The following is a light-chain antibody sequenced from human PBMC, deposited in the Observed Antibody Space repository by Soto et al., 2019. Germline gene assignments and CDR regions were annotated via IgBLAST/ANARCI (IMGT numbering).Light chain of an antibody. V-gene: IGKV1-5*03. Sequence: DIQMTQSPSTLSASVGDRVTIACRASQNIKNWLAWYQQKPGKVPKLLIYTASSLESGVPSRFSGSGSGTEFTLTISSLQPDDFATYYCQQYNSYSRGTFGQGTKVAIK. CDR3: QQYNSYSRGT. J-gene: IGKJ1*01. CDR1: QNIKNW. CDR2: TAS.